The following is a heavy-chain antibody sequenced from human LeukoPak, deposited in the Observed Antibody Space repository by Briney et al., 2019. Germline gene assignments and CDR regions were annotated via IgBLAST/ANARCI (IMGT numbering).Heavy chain of an antibody. CDR2: INPSGGST. V-gene: IGHV1-46*01. J-gene: IGHJ4*02. Sequence: EASVKVSCKASGYTFISYYIHWVRQAPGQGLEWMGIINPSGGSTSYAQKFQGRVTMTRDTSTSTVYMELSSLRSEDTAVYYCARGGLYCSSTNCPSSDYWGQGTLVTVSS. CDR3: ARGGLYCSSTNCPSSDY. D-gene: IGHD2-2*01. CDR1: GYTFISYY.